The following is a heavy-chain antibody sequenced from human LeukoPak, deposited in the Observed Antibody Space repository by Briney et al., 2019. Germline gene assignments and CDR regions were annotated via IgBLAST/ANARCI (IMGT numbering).Heavy chain of an antibody. V-gene: IGHV1-2*02. Sequence: ASVKVSCKASGYTFTGYYMHWMRQAPGQGLEWMGWINPNSGGTKYAQKFQGRVTMTRDTSISTAYMELSRLTSDDTAVYYCASGGERYSSGWYGDYWGQGTLVTVSS. CDR3: ASGGERYSSGWYGDY. CDR1: GYTFTGYY. D-gene: IGHD6-19*01. J-gene: IGHJ4*02. CDR2: INPNSGGT.